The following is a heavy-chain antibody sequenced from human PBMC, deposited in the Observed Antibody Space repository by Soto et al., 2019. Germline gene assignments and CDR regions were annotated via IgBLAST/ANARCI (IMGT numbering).Heavy chain of an antibody. D-gene: IGHD3-22*01. Sequence: SETLSLTCTVTGGSISSYYWSWIRQPPGKGLEWIGYIYFRGTTNYNPSLKSRVTMSADTSKNQFSLKLNSVTAADTAVYYCARMNYYDTSGYPFDYWGQGMMVTVS. CDR1: GGSISSYY. CDR2: IYFRGTT. V-gene: IGHV4-59*01. J-gene: IGHJ4*02. CDR3: ARMNYYDTSGYPFDY.